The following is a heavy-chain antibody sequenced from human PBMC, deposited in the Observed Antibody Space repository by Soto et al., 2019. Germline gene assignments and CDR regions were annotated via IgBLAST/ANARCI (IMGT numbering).Heavy chain of an antibody. Sequence: QVQLQESGPGLVKPSQTLSLTCTVSGGSISSGGYYWSWIRQHPGKGLEWIGYIYYSGSTYYDPSLKSRVTTSVDTSKNQFSLKLSSVTAADTAVYYCARFGYSTNIGIDYWGQGTLVTVS. D-gene: IGHD3-22*01. CDR3: ARFGYSTNIGIDY. CDR1: GGSISSGGYY. J-gene: IGHJ4*02. CDR2: IYYSGST. V-gene: IGHV4-31*03.